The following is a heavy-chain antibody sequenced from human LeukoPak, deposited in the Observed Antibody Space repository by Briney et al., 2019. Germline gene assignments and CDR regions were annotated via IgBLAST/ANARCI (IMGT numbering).Heavy chain of an antibody. Sequence: SETLSLTCAVYGGSFSGYYWSWIRQPPGKGLEWIGEINHSGSTNYNPSLKSRVTISVDTSKNQFSLKLSPVTAADTAVYYCARLGYLTGTDYWGQGTLVTVSS. D-gene: IGHD1-20*01. CDR3: ARLGYLTGTDY. CDR2: INHSGST. V-gene: IGHV4-34*01. CDR1: GGSFSGYY. J-gene: IGHJ4*02.